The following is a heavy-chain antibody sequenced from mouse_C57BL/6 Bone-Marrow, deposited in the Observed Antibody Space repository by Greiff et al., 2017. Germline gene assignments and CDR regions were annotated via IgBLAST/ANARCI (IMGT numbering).Heavy chain of an antibody. CDR1: GFNIKDDY. V-gene: IGHV14-4*01. J-gene: IGHJ2*01. CDR2: IAPESGDT. CDR3: TTYCNYVEYYFDD. Sequence: VKLQQSGAELVRPGASVKLSCTASGFNIKDDYMHWVKQRPEQGLEWIGWIAPESGDTEYASKFQGKATITADTSSNTAYRQLSSLTSEDTSCYDCTTYCNYVEYYFDDWGQGTTLTVSS. D-gene: IGHD2-1*01.